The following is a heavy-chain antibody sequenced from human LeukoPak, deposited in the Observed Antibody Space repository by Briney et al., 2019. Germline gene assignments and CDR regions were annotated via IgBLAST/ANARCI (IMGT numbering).Heavy chain of an antibody. V-gene: IGHV3-7*03. CDR3: ARDSSPYCGDDCYFDAFDL. J-gene: IGHJ3*01. Sequence: GGSLRLSCAASEFTFGSYWMTWVRQAPGKGLEWVANINRDGSKNHFVDSVKGRFTISRDNAKNFLYLQMNSLRAEDTAMYFCARDSSPYCGDDCYFDAFDLWGQGTMVTVSS. CDR2: INRDGSKN. CDR1: EFTFGSYW. D-gene: IGHD2-21*02.